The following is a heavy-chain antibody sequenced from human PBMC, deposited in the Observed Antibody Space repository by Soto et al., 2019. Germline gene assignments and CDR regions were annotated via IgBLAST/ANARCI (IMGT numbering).Heavy chain of an antibody. D-gene: IGHD2-2*01. V-gene: IGHV3-23*01. Sequence: EVQLLESGGGLVQPGGSLRLSCVVSGFTFGSYAMSWVRQAPEKGPEWVAILGGNGFTTNYAYSVNGRFTISGDKSKSPLFRQMNSLRADDTGVYYCAKALRPSLNFFYYMDVWGRGTSVTVSS. CDR3: AKALRPSLNFFYYMDV. CDR2: LGGNGFTT. J-gene: IGHJ6*03. CDR1: GFTFGSYA.